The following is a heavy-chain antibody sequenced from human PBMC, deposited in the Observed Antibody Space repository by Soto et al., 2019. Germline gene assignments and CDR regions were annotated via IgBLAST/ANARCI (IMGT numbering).Heavy chain of an antibody. CDR2: IYYSGST. D-gene: IGHD6-6*01. V-gene: IGHV4-30-4*01. CDR1: GGSISSGDYY. CDR3: AREISSSAEFDY. Sequence: SETLSLTCTVSGGSISSGDYYWSWIRQPPGKGLEWIGYIYYSGSTYYNPSLKSRVTISVDTSKNQFSLRLSSVTAADTAVYYCAREISSSAEFDYWGQGTLVTVSS. J-gene: IGHJ4*02.